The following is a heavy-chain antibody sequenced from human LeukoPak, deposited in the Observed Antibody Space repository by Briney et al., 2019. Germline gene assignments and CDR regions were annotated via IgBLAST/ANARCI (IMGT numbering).Heavy chain of an antibody. V-gene: IGHV3-23*01. CDR2: ISGSAYST. Sequence: GGSLRLSCAASGFTFSSYAMSWVRQAPGKGLEWVSAISGSAYSTYYADSVQGRFTISRDNSKNTLYLPMNSLRAEDTAVYYCAKETVAAPPIDYWGQGTLVTVSS. D-gene: IGHD6-19*01. CDR3: AKETVAAPPIDY. CDR1: GFTFSSYA. J-gene: IGHJ4*02.